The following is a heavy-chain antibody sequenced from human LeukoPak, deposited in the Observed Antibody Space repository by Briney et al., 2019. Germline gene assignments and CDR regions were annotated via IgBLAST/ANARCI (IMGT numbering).Heavy chain of an antibody. CDR2: INPYSGDT. V-gene: IGHV1-2*06. CDR3: ARGLRGYSYGYWFDP. Sequence: ASVKVSCKASGYTFTGYHIHWLRQAPGQGLEWMGRINPYSGDTNFAQKFQGRVTMTRDTSITTAYMDLSSLTPDDTAVYYCARGLRGYSYGYWFDPWGQGTLVTVSS. D-gene: IGHD5-18*01. J-gene: IGHJ5*02. CDR1: GYTFTGYH.